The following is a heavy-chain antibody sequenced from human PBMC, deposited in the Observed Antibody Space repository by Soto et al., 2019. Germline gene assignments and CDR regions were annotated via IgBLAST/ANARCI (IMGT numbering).Heavy chain of an antibody. D-gene: IGHD2-15*01. J-gene: IGHJ6*02. CDR1: GGSISTYD. Sequence: LSLTCTVTGGSISTYDWCWIRQSAGKGLEWLGRIHTSGNTNYNSSLKSRLSMSVDTSKNQFSLKLSSVTAADKAVYYCARGGIRGGLDVWGQGTTVTVSS. CDR2: IHTSGNT. CDR3: ARGGIRGGLDV. V-gene: IGHV4-4*07.